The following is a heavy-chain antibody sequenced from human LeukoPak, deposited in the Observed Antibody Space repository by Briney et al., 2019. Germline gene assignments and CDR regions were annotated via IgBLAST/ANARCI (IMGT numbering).Heavy chain of an antibody. Sequence: SSETLSLTCTVSGGSISSYYWTWIRQPPGKGLEWIGYVYYSGSTNYNPSLKSRVTISVDTSKNQFSLKLSSVTAADTAVYYCARENELELLGYYFDYWGQGTLVTVSS. CDR3: ARENELELLGYYFDY. CDR2: VYYSGST. V-gene: IGHV4-59*12. D-gene: IGHD1-7*01. CDR1: GGSISSYY. J-gene: IGHJ4*02.